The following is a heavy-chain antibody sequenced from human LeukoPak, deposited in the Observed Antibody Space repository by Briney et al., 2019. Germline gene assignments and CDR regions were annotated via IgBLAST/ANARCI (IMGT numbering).Heavy chain of an antibody. CDR3: ASAPARYCSGGSCYSPFDY. CDR2: IYYSGST. CDR1: GGSVSSGSYY. V-gene: IGHV4-61*01. Sequence: SETLSLTCTVSGGSVSSGSYYWSWVRQPPGKGLEWIGYIYYSGSTNYNPSLKSRVTISVDTSKNQFSLKLSSVTAADTAVYYCASAPARYCSGGSCYSPFDYWGQGTLVTVSS. J-gene: IGHJ4*02. D-gene: IGHD2-15*01.